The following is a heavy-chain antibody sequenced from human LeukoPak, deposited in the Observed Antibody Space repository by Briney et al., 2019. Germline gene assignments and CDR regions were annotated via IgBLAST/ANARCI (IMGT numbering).Heavy chain of an antibody. V-gene: IGHV3-43*02. CDR3: AKDMFSGSAGVCDY. CDR2: ISGDGGST. CDR1: GFTFDDYA. J-gene: IGHJ4*02. Sequence: GGSLRLSCAASGFTFDDYAMHWVRQAPGKGLEWVSLISGDGGSTYYADSVKGRFTISRDNSKNSLYLQMNSLRTEDTAVYYCAKDMFSGSAGVCDYWGQGTLVTVPS. D-gene: IGHD3-10*01.